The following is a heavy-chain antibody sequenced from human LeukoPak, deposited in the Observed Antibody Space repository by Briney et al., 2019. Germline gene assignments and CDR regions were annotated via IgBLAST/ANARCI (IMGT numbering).Heavy chain of an antibody. CDR1: GYTFTSYG. CDR2: ISAFNGNT. CDR3: AREHDEVPAAIRYYYYGMDA. V-gene: IGHV1-18*01. D-gene: IGHD2-2*01. Sequence: ASVKVSCKASGYTFTSYGISWVRQAPGQGLEWMGWISAFNGNTNYAQKLQGRVTMTTDTSTSTAYMGLRSLRSEDRAVYYCAREHDEVPAAIRYYYYGMDAPGQGTTVTVS. J-gene: IGHJ6*02.